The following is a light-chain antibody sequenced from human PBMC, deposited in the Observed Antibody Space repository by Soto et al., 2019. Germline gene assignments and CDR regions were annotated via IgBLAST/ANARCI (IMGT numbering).Light chain of an antibody. CDR2: AAS. Sequence: DIQITQSPSSVSSSVGDRVTITCLSSQVISNWLAWYQQKPVKAPKLLIYAASTLQSGVPSGFSGSGSGTDFTLTISSLQPEDFATYYCQQANSFPLTFGGGTKVDIK. V-gene: IGKV1D-12*01. CDR3: QQANSFPLT. CDR1: QVISNW. J-gene: IGKJ4*01.